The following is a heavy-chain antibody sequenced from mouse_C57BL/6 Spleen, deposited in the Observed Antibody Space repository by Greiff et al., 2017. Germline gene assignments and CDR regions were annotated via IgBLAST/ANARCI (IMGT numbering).Heavy chain of an antibody. V-gene: IGHV1-15*01. CDR3: TRDVGWLLPYYFDY. J-gene: IGHJ2*01. Sequence: QVQLKQSGAELVRPGASVTLSCKASGYTFTDYEMNWVKQTPVHGLEWIGAIDPETGGTAYNQKFKGKAILTANKSSSTAYMELRSLTSQDSAVYYCTRDVGWLLPYYFDYWGQGTTLTVSS. CDR2: IDPETGGT. CDR1: GYTFTDYE. D-gene: IGHD2-3*01.